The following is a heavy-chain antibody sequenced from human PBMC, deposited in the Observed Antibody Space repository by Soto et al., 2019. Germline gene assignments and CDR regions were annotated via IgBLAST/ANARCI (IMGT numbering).Heavy chain of an antibody. Sequence: QIQLVQSEAEVKKPGASVKVSCRASGYTFSSFGFSWMRQAPGQGLEWMGWIYIDDTKYAQNFQGRVTMTTDTSTSTVYMELRSLRSDSTAVYYCARDRDWNLDYWGQGTPVTVSS. CDR1: GYTFSSFG. CDR3: ARDRDWNLDY. CDR2: IYIDDT. D-gene: IGHD1-1*01. J-gene: IGHJ4*02. V-gene: IGHV1-18*01.